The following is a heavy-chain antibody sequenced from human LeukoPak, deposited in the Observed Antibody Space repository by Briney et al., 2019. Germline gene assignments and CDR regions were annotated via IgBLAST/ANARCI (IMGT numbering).Heavy chain of an antibody. CDR3: ARGYCGGDCSYLNWFDP. CDR2: INHSGST. J-gene: IGHJ5*02. CDR1: GGSFSGYY. Sequence: SETLSLTCAVYGGSFSGYYWSWIRQPPGKGLEWIGEINHSGSTNYNPSLKSRVTISVDTSKNQFSLKLSSVTAADTAVYYCARGYCGGDCSYLNWFDPWGQGTLVTVSS. V-gene: IGHV4-34*01. D-gene: IGHD2-21*01.